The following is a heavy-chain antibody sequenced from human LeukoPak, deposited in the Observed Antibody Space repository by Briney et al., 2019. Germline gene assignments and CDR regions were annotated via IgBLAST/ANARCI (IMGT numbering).Heavy chain of an antibody. CDR2: IKEDGSEK. D-gene: IGHD3-10*01. Sequence: GGSLRLSCAASGFTLCSYWMRWVRQAPGKGLEWVANIKEDGSEKYYVDSVKGRFTISRDNAQNSVYLHMNSLTAEDTALYYCARDWVAGVPFDAFDIWGQGTMVSVSS. V-gene: IGHV3-7*03. CDR1: GFTLCSYW. J-gene: IGHJ3*02. CDR3: ARDWVAGVPFDAFDI.